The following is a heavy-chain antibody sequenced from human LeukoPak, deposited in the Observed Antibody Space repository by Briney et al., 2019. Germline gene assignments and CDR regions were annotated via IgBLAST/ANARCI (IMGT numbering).Heavy chain of an antibody. D-gene: IGHD3-10*01. J-gene: IGHJ6*04. V-gene: IGHV4-34*01. CDR1: GGSFSGYY. CDR2: INHSGST. CDR3: AREPHSMKYYYGSGSLAGILDV. Sequence: SETLSLTCAVYGGSFSGYYWSWIRQPPGKGLEWIGEINHSGSTNYNPSLKSRVTISVDTSKNQFSLRLSSVSAADTAVYYCAREPHSMKYYYGSGSLAGILDVWGKGTTVTVSS.